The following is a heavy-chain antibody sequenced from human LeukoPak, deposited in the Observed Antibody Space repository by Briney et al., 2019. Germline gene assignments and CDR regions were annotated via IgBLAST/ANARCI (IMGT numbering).Heavy chain of an antibody. CDR2: ISAYNGNT. D-gene: IGHD6-19*01. Sequence: ASVKVSCKASGYTFTSYGISWVRQAPGQGLEWMGWISAYNGNTNYAQKLQGRVTMTTDTSTSTAYMELRSLRSDDTAVYYCARIHSSGWTNYYYYYMDVWGKGTTVIVSS. V-gene: IGHV1-18*01. CDR3: ARIHSSGWTNYYYYYMDV. J-gene: IGHJ6*03. CDR1: GYTFTSYG.